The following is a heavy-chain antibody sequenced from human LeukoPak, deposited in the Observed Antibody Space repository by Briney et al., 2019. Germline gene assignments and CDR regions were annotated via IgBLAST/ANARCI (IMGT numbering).Heavy chain of an antibody. J-gene: IGHJ6*02. Sequence: PGRSLRLSCTASGFTFSSYGMHWVRQAPGKGLEWVAVISYDGSNKYYADSAKGRFTISRDNSKNTLYLQMNSLRAEDTAVYYCARSPRDSLRPRTNYYGMDVWGQGTTVTVSS. V-gene: IGHV3-30*19. CDR2: ISYDGSNK. D-gene: IGHD1-1*01. CDR1: GFTFSSYG. CDR3: ARSPRDSLRPRTNYYGMDV.